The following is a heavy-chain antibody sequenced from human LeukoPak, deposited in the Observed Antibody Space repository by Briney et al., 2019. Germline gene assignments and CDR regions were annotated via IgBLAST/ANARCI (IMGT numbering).Heavy chain of an antibody. Sequence: GRSLRLSCAASGFTFSNYGIHWVRQAPGKGLEWVAVISYDGSNEYYADSVKGRFTISRDNSKNTLYLQMNSLRAEDTAVYYCAKDLSDGHGGGYYYMDVWGKGTTVTVSS. CDR3: AKDLSDGHGGGYYYMDV. D-gene: IGHD3-16*01. CDR1: GFTFSNYG. J-gene: IGHJ6*03. CDR2: ISYDGSNE. V-gene: IGHV3-30*18.